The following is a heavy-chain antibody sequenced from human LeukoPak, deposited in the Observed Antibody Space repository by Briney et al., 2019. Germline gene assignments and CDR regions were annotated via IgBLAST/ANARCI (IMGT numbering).Heavy chain of an antibody. D-gene: IGHD2-21*02. CDR1: GFTFSSYS. V-gene: IGHV3-48*01. CDR3: ARVAYCGGDCYSGPLAY. J-gene: IGHJ4*02. Sequence: GGSLRLSCAASGFTFSSYSMNWVRQAPGKGLEWVSYITSSSSTIYYADSVKGRFTISRDNSKNTVFLQMNSLRPEDTAVYYCARVAYCGGDCYSGPLAYWGQGTLVTVSS. CDR2: ITSSSSTI.